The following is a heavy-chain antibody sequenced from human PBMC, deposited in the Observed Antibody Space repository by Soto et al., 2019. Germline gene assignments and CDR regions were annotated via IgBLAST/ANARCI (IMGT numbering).Heavy chain of an antibody. V-gene: IGHV3-74*01. CDR3: ARVSREVVPAAIDY. J-gene: IGHJ4*02. CDR1: GFTFSSYW. CDR2: INSDGSST. D-gene: IGHD2-2*01. Sequence: GGSLRLSCAASGFTFSSYWIHWVRQAPGKGLVWVSRINSDGSSTTYADSVKGRFTISRDNAKNTLYLQMTSLRVEDTAVYYCARVSREVVPAAIDYWGQGTLVTVSS.